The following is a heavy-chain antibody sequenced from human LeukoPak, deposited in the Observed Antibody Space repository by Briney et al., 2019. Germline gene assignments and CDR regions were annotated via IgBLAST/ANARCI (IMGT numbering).Heavy chain of an antibody. CDR3: ARDGSGDHLKILDS. D-gene: IGHD3-3*01. CDR2: MSTTGAHI. V-gene: IGHV3-21*01. J-gene: IGHJ4*02. CDR1: GFTFSSYA. Sequence: GGSLRLSCAASGFTFSSYAMSWVRQAPGKGLEWVSTMSTTGAHIAYADSVTGRFTISRDNAKNSVFLQMSSLRVEDTAIYYCARDGSGDHLKILDSWGQGTRVIVSS.